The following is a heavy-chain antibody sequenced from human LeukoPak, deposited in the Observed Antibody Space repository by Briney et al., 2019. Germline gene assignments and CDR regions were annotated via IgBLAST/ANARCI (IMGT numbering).Heavy chain of an antibody. V-gene: IGHV1-8*01. J-gene: IGHJ4*02. CDR3: AKGHLGATIGAGY. Sequence: ASVKVSCKASGYTLTSYEINWVRQATGQGLEWMGWMNPNSGRTGYAQNFQGRITITRNTSISTAYMELSSLRAEDTAVYYCAKGHLGATIGAGYWGQGTLVTVSS. D-gene: IGHD1-26*01. CDR2: MNPNSGRT. CDR1: GYTLTSYE.